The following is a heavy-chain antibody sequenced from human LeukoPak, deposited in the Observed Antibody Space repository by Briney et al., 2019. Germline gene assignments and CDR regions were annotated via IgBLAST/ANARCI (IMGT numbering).Heavy chain of an antibody. CDR2: ISWDGGST. J-gene: IGHJ6*04. Sequence: PGGSLRLSCAASGFSFSGYAMSWVRQAPGKGLEWVSLISWDGGSTYYADSVKGRFTISRDNSKNSLYLQMNSLRAEDTALYYCAKGLEREYYYYYYGMDVWGKGTTVTVSS. CDR3: AKGLEREYYYYYYGMDV. V-gene: IGHV3-43D*04. CDR1: GFSFSGYA. D-gene: IGHD1-1*01.